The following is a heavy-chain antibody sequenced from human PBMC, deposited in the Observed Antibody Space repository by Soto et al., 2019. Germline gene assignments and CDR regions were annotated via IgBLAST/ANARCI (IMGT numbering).Heavy chain of an antibody. CDR3: AREGEPLLGFDY. D-gene: IGHD2-21*02. J-gene: IGHJ4*02. Sequence: EVQLLESGGGLVQPGGSLRLSCAASGFTFSSYAMSWVRQAPGKGLEWVSAISGSGGSTYYTDSVKGRFTISRDNSKNTLYLQMNSLRAEDTAVYYCAREGEPLLGFDYWGQGTLVTVSS. CDR2: ISGSGGST. V-gene: IGHV3-23*01. CDR1: GFTFSSYA.